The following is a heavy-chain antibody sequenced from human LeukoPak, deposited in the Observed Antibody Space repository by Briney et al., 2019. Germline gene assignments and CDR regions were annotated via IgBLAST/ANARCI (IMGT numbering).Heavy chain of an antibody. J-gene: IGHJ4*02. CDR3: ARDTFFLGSLYRFDY. CDR2: ISSSSSTI. CDR1: GFTFSSYS. V-gene: IGHV3-48*02. D-gene: IGHD2/OR15-2a*01. Sequence: PGGSLRLSCAASGFTFSSYSMNWVRQAPGKGLEWVSYISSSSSTIYYADSVKGRFTISRDNAKDSLYLQMNSLRDEDTAVYYCARDTFFLGSLYRFDYWGQGTLVTVSS.